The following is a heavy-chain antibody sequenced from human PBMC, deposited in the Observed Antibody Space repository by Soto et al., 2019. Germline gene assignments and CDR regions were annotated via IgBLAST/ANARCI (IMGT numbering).Heavy chain of an antibody. Sequence: SGPTLVNPTQTLTLTCTFSGFSLSTSGMCVSWIRQPPGKALEWLARIDWDDDKYYSTSLKTRLTISKDTSKNQVVLTMTNMDPVDTATYYCARDSVALYYYYYGMDVWGQGTTVTISS. D-gene: IGHD2-21*01. CDR1: GFSLSTSGMC. J-gene: IGHJ6*02. CDR2: IDWDDDK. V-gene: IGHV2-70*11. CDR3: ARDSVALYYYYYGMDV.